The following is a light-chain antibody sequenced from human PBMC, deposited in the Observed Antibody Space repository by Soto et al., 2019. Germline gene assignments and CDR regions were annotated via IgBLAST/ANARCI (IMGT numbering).Light chain of an antibody. J-gene: IGKJ3*01. CDR3: LQHNSYPFT. Sequence: DIQMTQSPSTLSASVGDRVTITCRASQGISSYLAWYQQKPGKAPTRLIFDAPDLGSGVPSRFSGSGSGTEFTLTISSLQPEDFATYYCLQHNSYPFTFGPGTKVDI. V-gene: IGKV1-9*01. CDR1: QGISSY. CDR2: DAP.